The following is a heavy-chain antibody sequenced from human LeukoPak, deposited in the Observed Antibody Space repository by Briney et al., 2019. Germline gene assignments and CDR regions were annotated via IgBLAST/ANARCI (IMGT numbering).Heavy chain of an antibody. CDR1: GDSVSSGSYY. CDR3: AGGDYFRFQH. CDR2: IFSRGST. D-gene: IGHD4-17*01. V-gene: IGHV4-61*01. J-gene: IGHJ1*01. Sequence: PSETLSLTCTVSGDSVSSGSYYWSWLRQPPGKGLEWIGYIFSRGSTKYNPSLKSRVTISLDASKNQFSLNLSSVTAADTAFYYCAGGDYFRFQHWGQGTLVTVSS.